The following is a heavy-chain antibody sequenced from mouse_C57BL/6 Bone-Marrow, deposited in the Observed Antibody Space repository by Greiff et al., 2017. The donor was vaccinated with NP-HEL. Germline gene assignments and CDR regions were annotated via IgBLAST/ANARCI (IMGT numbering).Heavy chain of an antibody. CDR2: IRLKSDNYAT. J-gene: IGHJ4*01. Sequence: EVQGVESGGGLVQPGGSMKLSCVASGFTFSNYWMNWVRQSPEKGLEWVAQIRLKSDNYATHYAESVKGRFTISRDDSKSSVYLQMNNLRAEDTGIYYCTGGLYYGSYYAMDYWGQGTSVTVSS. V-gene: IGHV6-3*01. CDR3: TGGLYYGSYYAMDY. D-gene: IGHD2-1*01. CDR1: GFTFSNYW.